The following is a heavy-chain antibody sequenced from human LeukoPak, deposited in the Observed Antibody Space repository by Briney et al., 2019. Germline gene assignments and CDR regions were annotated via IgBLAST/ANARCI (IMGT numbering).Heavy chain of an antibody. CDR2: IGIRGDT. CDR3: ARGGIQVSGIDEFDY. J-gene: IGHJ4*02. CDR1: GFTFIDYD. D-gene: IGHD6-19*01. Sequence: GGSLRLSCAASGFTFIDYDMHWVRQVIGKGLEWVSAIGIRGDTHYSGSVEGRFTISREDAESSLYLQMNSLRAEDTAVYYCARGGIQVSGIDEFDYWGQGTLVTVSS. V-gene: IGHV3-13*01.